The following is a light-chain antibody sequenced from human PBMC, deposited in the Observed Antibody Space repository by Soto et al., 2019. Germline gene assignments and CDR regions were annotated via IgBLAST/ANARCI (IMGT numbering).Light chain of an antibody. V-gene: IGLV3-1*01. J-gene: IGLJ2*01. CDR2: QVR. CDR1: KLGDKY. CDR3: PAWDNSTPVV. Sequence: SYELTQPPSVSVSPGQTATITCSGDKLGDKYVCWYQQKPGQSPLLVIYQVRKRASGIPGRFSGSNSGNTATLTVSGTQAMDEADYYCPAWDNSTPVVFGAGTKVTVL.